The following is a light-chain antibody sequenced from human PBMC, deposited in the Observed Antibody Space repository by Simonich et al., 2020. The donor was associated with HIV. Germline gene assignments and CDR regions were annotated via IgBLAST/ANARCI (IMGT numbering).Light chain of an antibody. CDR3: QQYNNWP. CDR1: QSVLYSSNNKNY. V-gene: IGKV4-1*01. CDR2: WAS. Sequence: DIVMTQSPDSLAVSLGERATINCKSSQSVLYSSNNKNYFAWYQQKPGQPPKLLIYWASTRESGVPDRFSGSGSGTDFTLTISSLQAEDVAVYYCQQYNNWPLGGGTKVEIK. J-gene: IGKJ4*01.